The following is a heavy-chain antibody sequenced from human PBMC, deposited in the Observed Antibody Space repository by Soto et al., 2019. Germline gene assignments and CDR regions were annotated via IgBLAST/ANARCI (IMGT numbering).Heavy chain of an antibody. CDR3: ARGRPSSSVARHCYTHPLDI. Sequence: QVQLVQSGAEVKKPGASVRVSCMASGYTLTGYYIHWVRQAPGQGLEWMGWINPNSGATNYAQKFQGAVTLTMDTYANTAYIDLSRLTSDDTAVYYYARGRPSSSVARHCYTHPLDIWGKGTPVTVSS. J-gene: IGHJ6*04. V-gene: IGHV1-2*02. CDR1: GYTLTGYY. CDR2: INPNSGAT. D-gene: IGHD2-2*02.